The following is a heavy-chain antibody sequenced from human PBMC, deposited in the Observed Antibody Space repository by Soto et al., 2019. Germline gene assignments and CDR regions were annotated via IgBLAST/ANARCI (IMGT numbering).Heavy chain of an antibody. CDR1: GGSIGSGNYY. V-gene: IGHV4-31*03. CDR2: IHSSGGS. CDR3: VRRGRGIVSYLAS. D-gene: IGHD3-16*02. Sequence: QVQLQESGPGLVKPSQTLSLTCTVSGGSIGSGNYYWNWVRQVPGQALEWIGYIHSSGGSYYTPSPNRRVGISPNASNNRFSLHLSSLAAADTAVYYCVRRGRGIVSYLASWAQGTLVTVS. J-gene: IGHJ4*02.